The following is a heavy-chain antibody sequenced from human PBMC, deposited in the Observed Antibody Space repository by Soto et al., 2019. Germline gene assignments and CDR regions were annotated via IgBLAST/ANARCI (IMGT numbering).Heavy chain of an antibody. CDR2: IIPIFGTA. J-gene: IGHJ6*02. CDR3: ARDVGPDYYDSSGPLTPYSYYYGMDV. V-gene: IGHV1-69*13. CDR1: GGTFSSYA. D-gene: IGHD3-22*01. Sequence: SVKVSCKASGGTFSSYAISWVRQAPGQGLEWMGGIIPIFGTANYAQKFQGRVTITADESTSTAYMELSSLRSEDTAVYYCARDVGPDYYDSSGPLTPYSYYYGMDVCGQGTTVTVS.